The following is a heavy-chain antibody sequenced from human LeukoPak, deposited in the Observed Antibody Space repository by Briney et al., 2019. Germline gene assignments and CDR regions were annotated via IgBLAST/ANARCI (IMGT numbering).Heavy chain of an antibody. V-gene: IGHV4-38-2*01. Sequence: SETLSLTCAVSGYSISSGYYWGWIRQPPGKGLQWIGSIFQRGYSYYNPSLKSRVTISVDTSRNQFSLKLSSVTAAGTAVYYCAGDKETTGNGRPNWFDPWGQGTLVTVSS. J-gene: IGHJ5*02. CDR3: AGDKETTGNGRPNWFDP. CDR1: GYSISSGYY. D-gene: IGHD1-1*01. CDR2: IFQRGYS.